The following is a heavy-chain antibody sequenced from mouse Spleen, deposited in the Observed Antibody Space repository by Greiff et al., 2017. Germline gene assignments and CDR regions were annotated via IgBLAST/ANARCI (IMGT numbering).Heavy chain of an antibody. D-gene: IGHD1-1*01. V-gene: IGHV3-6*01. Sequence: DVQLQQSGPGLVKPSQSLSLTCSVTGYSITSGYYWNWIRQFPGNKLEWMGYISYDGSNNYNPSLKNRISITRDTSKNQFFLKLNSVTTEDTATYYCARESIYYYGSSYVDYAMDYWGQGTSVTVSS. CDR2: ISYDGSN. CDR1: GYSITSGYY. CDR3: ARESIYYYGSSYVDYAMDY. J-gene: IGHJ4*01.